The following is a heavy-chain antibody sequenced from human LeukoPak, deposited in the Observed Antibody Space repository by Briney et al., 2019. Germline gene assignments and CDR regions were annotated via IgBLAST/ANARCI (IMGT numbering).Heavy chain of an antibody. D-gene: IGHD6-13*01. CDR2: IYSGGST. J-gene: IGHJ4*02. CDR3: AREVAAAGTEGVFDY. CDR1: GFTVSSNY. V-gene: IGHV3-53*01. Sequence: GGSLRLSCAASGFTVSSNYMSWVRQAPGKGLEWVSVIYSGGSTYYADSVKGRFTISRDNSKNTLYLQMNSLRAEDTAVYYCAREVAAAGTEGVFDYRGQGTLVTVSS.